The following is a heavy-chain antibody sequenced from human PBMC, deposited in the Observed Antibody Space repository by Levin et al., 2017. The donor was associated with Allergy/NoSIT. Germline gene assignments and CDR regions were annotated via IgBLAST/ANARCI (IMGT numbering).Heavy chain of an antibody. CDR3: AREAAGIGHREIDY. CDR1: GGSISSADYY. Sequence: SQTLSLTCSVSGGSISSADYYWNWIRQHSGKGLEWIGSIYYSGIIHYNPSLKSRVTVSLDTSKNQFFLKVNSVTAADTAVYYCAREAAGIGHREIDYWGQGTLVTVSS. CDR2: IYYSGII. V-gene: IGHV4-31*02. D-gene: IGHD6-25*01. J-gene: IGHJ4*02.